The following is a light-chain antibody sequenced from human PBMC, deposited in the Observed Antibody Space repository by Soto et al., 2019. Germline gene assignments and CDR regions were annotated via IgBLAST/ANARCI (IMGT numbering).Light chain of an antibody. CDR1: QSISSY. CDR3: QQSHSTPLT. J-gene: IGKJ4*01. V-gene: IGKV1-39*01. Sequence: DIQMTQSPSSLSASVGDRVTITCRASQSISSYLYWYQQKPGKAPKVLISGASSFQSGVTLRFSGSGSGTDFTLTISSLQSEDFASYYCQQSHSTPLTFGGGTKVEIK. CDR2: GAS.